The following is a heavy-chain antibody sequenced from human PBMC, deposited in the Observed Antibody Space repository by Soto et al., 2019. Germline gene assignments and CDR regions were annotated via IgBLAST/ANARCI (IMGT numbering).Heavy chain of an antibody. Sequence: PSETLSLTCNVSGDSMTKYYWSWIRQPAGKGLEWIGRIYTSGSTNYNPSLKSRVTMSIDTPNNQFSLSLKSVTAADTAMYYCARTVGAAYYFDFWGQGARVTVYS. CDR2: IYTSGST. CDR1: GDSMTKYY. V-gene: IGHV4-4*07. D-gene: IGHD1-26*01. J-gene: IGHJ4*02. CDR3: ARTVGAAYYFDF.